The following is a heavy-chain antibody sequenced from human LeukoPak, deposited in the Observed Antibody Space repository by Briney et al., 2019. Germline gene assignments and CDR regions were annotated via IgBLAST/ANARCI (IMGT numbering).Heavy chain of an antibody. CDR2: ISDSGGRT. CDR3: SKGLWNFWSGYYY. V-gene: IGHV3-23*01. CDR1: GFTFTTSA. D-gene: IGHD3-3*01. Sequence: GGSLRLSCAASGFTFTTSAMHWVRQAPGRGLGWVSSISDSGGRTYYADSVKGRFTLSRDNSKNTRYPQMNSLRAEDTAVYYCSKGLWNFWSGYYYWGQGTLVTVSS. J-gene: IGHJ4*02.